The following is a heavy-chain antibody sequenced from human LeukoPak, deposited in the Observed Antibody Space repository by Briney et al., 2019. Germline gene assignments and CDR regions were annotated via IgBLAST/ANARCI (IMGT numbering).Heavy chain of an antibody. CDR3: AREDFISGTTHFGFDC. Sequence: SLTLSLTCAISGDSVSSNSAAWNWIRQSPSRGLEWLGRTLYRSKWYNDYAVSVKSRITINPDTSKNQFSLQLNSVTPEDTAVYYCAREDFISGTTHFGFDCWGQGTLVTVSS. V-gene: IGHV6-1*01. CDR1: GDSVSSNSAA. CDR2: TLYRSKWYN. D-gene: IGHD1-7*01. J-gene: IGHJ4*02.